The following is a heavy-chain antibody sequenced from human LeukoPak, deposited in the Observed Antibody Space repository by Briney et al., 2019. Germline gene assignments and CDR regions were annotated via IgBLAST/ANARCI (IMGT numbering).Heavy chain of an antibody. CDR2: IYHSGST. CDR3: ARVHWAPRYFDS. V-gene: IGHV4-4*02. Sequence: PSGTLSLTCAVSGGSISSDNWWSWVRQPPGKGLEWIGEIYHSGSTNYNPSLQSRVTISVDKSEDQFSLKLNSVTAADTAVYYCARVHWAPRYFDSWGQGTLVTVSS. D-gene: IGHD3-16*01. CDR1: GGSISSDNW. J-gene: IGHJ4*02.